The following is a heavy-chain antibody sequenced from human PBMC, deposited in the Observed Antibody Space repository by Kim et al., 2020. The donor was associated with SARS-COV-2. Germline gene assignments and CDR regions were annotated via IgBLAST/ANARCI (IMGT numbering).Heavy chain of an antibody. J-gene: IGHJ1*01. CDR2: ISFDGSNK. Sequence: GGSLRLSCAASGFTFNTYAMHWVRQAPGKGLEWVAVISFDGSNKFYADSVKGRFTISRDNSKNTLYLQMNGLRAEDTALYYCATNSETLSEPRYGGSRVQIWGQGTLVIVSS. CDR3: ATNSETLSEPRYGGSRVQI. CDR1: GFTFNTYA. V-gene: IGHV3-30-3*01. D-gene: IGHD1-26*01.